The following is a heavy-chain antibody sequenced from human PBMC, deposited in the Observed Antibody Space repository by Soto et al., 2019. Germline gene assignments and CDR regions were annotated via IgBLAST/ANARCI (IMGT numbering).Heavy chain of an antibody. CDR2: IYSGGNS. J-gene: IGHJ5*02. D-gene: IGHD3-10*01. CDR1: GFTFSSYS. V-gene: IGHV3-53*01. Sequence: GGSLRLSCAASGFTFSSYSMNWVRQAPGKGLEWVSVIYSGGNSYYAVSMQGRFTISRDNSKNTVYLQMNSLRGEDTAIYYCARLGPYGSETYSFRYNWFDPWGQGTLVTVSS. CDR3: ARLGPYGSETYSFRYNWFDP.